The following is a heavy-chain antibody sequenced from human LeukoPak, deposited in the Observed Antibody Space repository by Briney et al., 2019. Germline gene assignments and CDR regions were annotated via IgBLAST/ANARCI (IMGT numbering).Heavy chain of an antibody. D-gene: IGHD2-15*01. CDR3: ARDPACSGGSCDAFDI. V-gene: IGHV4-30-2*01. CDR2: IYHSGST. J-gene: IGHJ3*02. Sequence: SETLSLTCTVSGGSISSSSYYWSWIRQPPGKGLEWIGYIYHSGSTYYNPSLKSRVTISVDRSKNQFSLKLSSVTAADTAVYYCARDPACSGGSCDAFDIWGQGTMVTVSS. CDR1: GGSISSSSYY.